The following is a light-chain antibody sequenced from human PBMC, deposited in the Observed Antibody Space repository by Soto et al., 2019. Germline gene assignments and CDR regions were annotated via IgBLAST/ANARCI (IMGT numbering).Light chain of an antibody. V-gene: IGKV1-12*01. CDR1: QGVSGW. J-gene: IGKJ4*01. CDR2: SVS. CDR3: QQANGFPVA. Sequence: DIQMTQSPSSVSASVGDRVTITCRASQGVSGWLAWYQQKPGKAPKLLIYSVSSLQSGVPARFSGSGSGTDFALTISSLPPDDFATDYCQQANGFPVAFGGGTRVEIK.